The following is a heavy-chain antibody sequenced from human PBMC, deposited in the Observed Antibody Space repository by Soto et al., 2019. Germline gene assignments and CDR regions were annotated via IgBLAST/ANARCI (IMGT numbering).Heavy chain of an antibody. V-gene: IGHV3-23*01. CDR1: GFTFGSYG. CDR2: ISGSGGST. Sequence: EVQLLESGGGLVQPGRSLRLSCAASGFTFGSYGMTWVRQAPGKGLYWVSTISGSGGSTFYADSVKGRFAISRDNSKNTLYLQMNNLRAEDTAVYYCANRGAPYAWGQGTLVTVSS. D-gene: IGHD2-2*01. CDR3: ANRGAPYA. J-gene: IGHJ5*02.